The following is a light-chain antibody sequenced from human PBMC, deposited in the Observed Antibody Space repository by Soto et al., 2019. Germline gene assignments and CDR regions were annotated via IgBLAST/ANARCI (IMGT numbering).Light chain of an antibody. J-gene: IGLJ1*01. CDR3: CSYAGSYTHV. CDR1: SSDVGGYDF. V-gene: IGLV2-11*01. Sequence: SALAQPRSVSGSPGQSVTISCTGTSSDVGGYDFVSWFQQYPGKAPKLIIYDVTKGPSGVPDRFSGSKSGNTASLTISGLQTDDEADYYCCSYAGSYTHVFGTGTKVTVL. CDR2: DVT.